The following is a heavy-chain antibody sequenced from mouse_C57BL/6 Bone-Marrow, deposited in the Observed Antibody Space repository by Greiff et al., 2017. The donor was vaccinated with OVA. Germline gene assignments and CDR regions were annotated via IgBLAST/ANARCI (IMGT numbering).Heavy chain of an antibody. D-gene: IGHD1-1*01. J-gene: IGHJ1*03. Sequence: VQLQQSGAELARPGASVKMSCKASGYTFTSYTMHWVKQRPGQGLEWIGYINPSSGYTKYNQKFKDKATLTADKSSSTAYMQLSSLTSEDSAVYYCARSYYYGSSLYWYFDVWGTGTTVTVSS. CDR3: ARSYYYGSSLYWYFDV. CDR1: GYTFTSYT. CDR2: INPSSGYT. V-gene: IGHV1-4*01.